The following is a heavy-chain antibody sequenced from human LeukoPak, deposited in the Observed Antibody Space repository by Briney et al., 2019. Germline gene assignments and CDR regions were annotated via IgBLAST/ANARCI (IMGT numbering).Heavy chain of an antibody. J-gene: IGHJ4*02. D-gene: IGHD6-19*01. V-gene: IGHV4-4*02. CDR2: IYHSGST. CDR3: ARVGVAGTGYFDY. CDR1: GGSISSSNW. Sequence: SGTLSLTCAVSGGSISSSNWWSWVRQPPGKGLEWIGEIYHSGSTNYNPSLKSRVTISVDKSKNQFSLKLSSVTAADTAVYYCARVGVAGTGYFDYWGQGTLVTVSS.